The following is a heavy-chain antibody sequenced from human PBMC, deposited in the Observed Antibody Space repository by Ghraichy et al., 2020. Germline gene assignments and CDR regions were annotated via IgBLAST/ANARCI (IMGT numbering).Heavy chain of an antibody. D-gene: IGHD5-18*01. Sequence: GGSLRLSCAASGFTFSSYGMHWVRQAPGKGLEWVAFIRYDGSNKYYTDFVKGRFTISRDNSKNTLYLQMNSLRAEDTAVYYCAKDSNTAMVTSPYFQHWGQGTLVTVSS. J-gene: IGHJ1*01. V-gene: IGHV3-30*02. CDR2: IRYDGSNK. CDR1: GFTFSSYG. CDR3: AKDSNTAMVTSPYFQH.